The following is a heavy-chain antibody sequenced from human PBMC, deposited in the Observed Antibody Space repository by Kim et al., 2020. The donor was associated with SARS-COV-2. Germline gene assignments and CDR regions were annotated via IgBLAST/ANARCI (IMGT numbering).Heavy chain of an antibody. J-gene: IGHJ4*02. D-gene: IGHD4-17*01. Sequence: SVKGRFTISRDNSNNTLYLQMNSLRAEDTAVYYCAKALTTVTTISHYFDYWGQGTLVTVSS. CDR3: AKALTTVTTISHYFDY. V-gene: IGHV3-23*01.